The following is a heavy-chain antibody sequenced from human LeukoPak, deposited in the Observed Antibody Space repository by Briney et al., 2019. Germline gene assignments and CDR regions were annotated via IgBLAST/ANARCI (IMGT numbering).Heavy chain of an antibody. CDR1: GFPLSSYA. CDR3: ARHRSKWLQSSFDY. CDR2: TSSSDAGT. D-gene: IGHD5-24*01. V-gene: IGHV3-23*01. Sequence: PGGSLRLSCAAFGFPLSSYAMSWVRQAPGKGLEWVSATSSSDAGTYHADSVRGRFTISRDNSKNTLYLQMNSLRVEDAAVYYCARHRSKWLQSSFDYWGQGTLVTVSS. J-gene: IGHJ4*02.